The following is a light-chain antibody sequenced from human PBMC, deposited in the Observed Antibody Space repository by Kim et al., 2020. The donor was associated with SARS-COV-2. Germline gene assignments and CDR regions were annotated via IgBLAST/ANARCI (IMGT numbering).Light chain of an antibody. Sequence: SYELTQPPSVSVSPGQTASITCSGDKLGDKYACWYQQKPGKSPVLVIYQDSKRPSGIPERFPGSNAGNTATLTISGTQAMDEADYYCQAWDSSTVVFGGGTQLTVL. V-gene: IGLV3-1*01. CDR1: KLGDKY. CDR3: QAWDSSTVV. CDR2: QDS. J-gene: IGLJ2*01.